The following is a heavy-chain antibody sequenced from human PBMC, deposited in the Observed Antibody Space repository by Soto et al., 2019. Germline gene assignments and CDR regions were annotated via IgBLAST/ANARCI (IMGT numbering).Heavy chain of an antibody. CDR2: IYHSGST. V-gene: IGHV4-30-2*01. CDR3: ARSSVSNFDY. Sequence: SETLCLTCAVSGGSISSGGYSWSWIRQPPGKGLEWIGYIYHSGSTYYNPSLKSRVTISVDRSKNQFSLKLSSVTAADTAVYYCARSSVSNFDYWGQGTLVTVSS. D-gene: IGHD3-10*01. CDR1: GGSISSGGYS. J-gene: IGHJ4*02.